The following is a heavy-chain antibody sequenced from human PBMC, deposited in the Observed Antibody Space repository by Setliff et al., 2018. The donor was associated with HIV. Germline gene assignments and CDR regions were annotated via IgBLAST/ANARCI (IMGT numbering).Heavy chain of an antibody. V-gene: IGHV1-18*01. CDR1: GYTLRRHG. CDR3: ARDFYDMGRWFGELRPFDY. D-gene: IGHD3-10*01. CDR2: ISAYNGNT. Sequence: ASVKVSCKASGYTLRRHGISWVRQAPGQGLEWMGWISAYNGNTNYAQKFRGRVTLTTDTSTSTAYMELRSLRSDDTAVYYCARDFYDMGRWFGELRPFDYWGQGTLVTVSS. J-gene: IGHJ4*02.